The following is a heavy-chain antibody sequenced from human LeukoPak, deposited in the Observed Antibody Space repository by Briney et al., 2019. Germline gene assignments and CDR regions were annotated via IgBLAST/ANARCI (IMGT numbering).Heavy chain of an antibody. CDR2: INGDESST. D-gene: IGHD1-26*01. CDR3: ARGAKWAYYFDY. Sequence: GGSLRLSCAASAFTFSTYWMHWVRQVPGKGLEWVSRINGDESSTNYADSVKGRFTISRDNAKDTLYLHLNSLTAEDTAVYYCARGAKWAYYFDYWGQGTLVTVSS. J-gene: IGHJ4*02. CDR1: AFTFSTYW. V-gene: IGHV3-74*01.